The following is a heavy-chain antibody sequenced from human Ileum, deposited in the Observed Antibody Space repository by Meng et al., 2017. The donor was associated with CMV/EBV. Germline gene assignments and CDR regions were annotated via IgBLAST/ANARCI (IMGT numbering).Heavy chain of an antibody. CDR2: IKQDGSEK. Sequence: GESLKICCAASGFTFSSYWMHWVRQAPGKGLEWVANIKQDGSEKNYVDSVKGRFTISRDNAKNSLYVQMNSLRAEDSAVYYCVRGGGWSSWGQGTLVTVSS. CDR3: VRGGGWSS. V-gene: IGHV3-7*01. D-gene: IGHD6-19*01. CDR1: GFTFSSYW. J-gene: IGHJ5*02.